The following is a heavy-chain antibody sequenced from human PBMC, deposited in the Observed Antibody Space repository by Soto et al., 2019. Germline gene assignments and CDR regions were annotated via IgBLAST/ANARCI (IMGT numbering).Heavy chain of an antibody. V-gene: IGHV1-69*13. Sequence: SVKVCCKAPGYTFTSNGISWARHAPGQGLEWMGGIIPIFGTANYAQKFQGRVTITADESTSTAYMELSSLRSEDTAVYYCARGGPYAAAAGTRAAHYYYYGMDVWGQGTTVTVSS. CDR2: IIPIFGTA. D-gene: IGHD6-13*01. CDR1: GYTFTSNG. J-gene: IGHJ6*02. CDR3: ARGGPYAAAAGTRAAHYYYYGMDV.